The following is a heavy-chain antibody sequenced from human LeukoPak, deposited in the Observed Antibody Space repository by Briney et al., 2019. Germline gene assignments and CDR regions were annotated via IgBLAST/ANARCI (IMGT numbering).Heavy chain of an antibody. J-gene: IGHJ4*02. Sequence: PGGALRLSCEASGFTFSSYSMNWVRQAPGKGLEWVSVIYSGGSTYYADSVKGSFTISRDNSKNTLYLQMNSLRAEDTAVYYCAREKPDGAYSSSWYYFDYWGQGTLVTVSS. CDR3: AREKPDGAYSSSWYYFDY. CDR2: IYSGGST. D-gene: IGHD6-13*01. CDR1: GFTFSSYS. V-gene: IGHV3-66*01.